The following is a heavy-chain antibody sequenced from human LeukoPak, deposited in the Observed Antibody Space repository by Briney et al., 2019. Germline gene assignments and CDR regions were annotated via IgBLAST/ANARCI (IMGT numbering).Heavy chain of an antibody. CDR1: GFTFASYA. V-gene: IGHV3-23*01. D-gene: IGHD6-13*01. CDR3: AKAPLVGIAAAGGAFFY. Sequence: GGSLRLSCAASGFTFASYAMSWVRQAPGKGLERVSAISGNGGSTYYADSVKGRFSISRDNSKNTLYPQMNSLRAEDTALYYCAKAPLVGIAAAGGAFFYWGQGTLVTVSS. J-gene: IGHJ4*02. CDR2: ISGNGGST.